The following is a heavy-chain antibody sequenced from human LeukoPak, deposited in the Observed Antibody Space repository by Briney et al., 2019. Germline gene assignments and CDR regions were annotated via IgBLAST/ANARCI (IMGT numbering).Heavy chain of an antibody. Sequence: GSLRLSCAASRFTFSNAWMSWVRQAPGKGLEWVGRIKSKTDGGTTDYAAPVKGRFTISRDDSKNTLYLQMNSLKTEDTAVYYCTSDLSSGWYEDYWGQGTLVTVSS. CDR1: RFTFSNAW. CDR2: IKSKTDGGTT. D-gene: IGHD6-19*01. CDR3: TSDLSSGWYEDY. V-gene: IGHV3-15*01. J-gene: IGHJ4*02.